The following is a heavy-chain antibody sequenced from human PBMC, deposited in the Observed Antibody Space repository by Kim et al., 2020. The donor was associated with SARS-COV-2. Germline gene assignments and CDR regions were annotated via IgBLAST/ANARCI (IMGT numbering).Heavy chain of an antibody. CDR1: GYTFTSYA. CDR3: AREGMTMVQGGEWFDP. CDR2: INTNTGNP. J-gene: IGHJ5*02. V-gene: IGHV7-4-1*02. Sequence: ASVKVSCKASGYTFTSYAMNWVRQAPGQGLEWMGWINTNTGNPTYAQGFTGRFFFSLDTSVSTAYLQISSLKAEDTAVYYCAREGMTMVQGGEWFDPWGQGTLVTVSS. D-gene: IGHD3-10*01.